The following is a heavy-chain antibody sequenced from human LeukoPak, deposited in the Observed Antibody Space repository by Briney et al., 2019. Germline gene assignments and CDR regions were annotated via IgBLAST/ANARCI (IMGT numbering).Heavy chain of an antibody. D-gene: IGHD1-26*01. Sequence: GGSLRLSCAASGFTFSSYSMNWVRQAPGKGLEWVSFISSSSSTIYYADSVKGRFTISRDSAKNSLYLQMNSLRAEDTAVYYCARDRGGSYSAIDYWGQGTLVTVSS. J-gene: IGHJ4*02. CDR1: GFTFSSYS. CDR2: ISSSSSTI. V-gene: IGHV3-48*04. CDR3: ARDRGGSYSAIDY.